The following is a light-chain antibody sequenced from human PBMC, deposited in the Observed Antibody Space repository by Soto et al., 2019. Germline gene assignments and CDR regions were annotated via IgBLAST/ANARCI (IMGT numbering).Light chain of an antibody. V-gene: IGKV1-5*03. CDR3: QQYETYWT. CDR2: EAS. Sequence: DIPMTQSPATLSASIGDRVTITCRASQSISDWLAWHQQKPGQAPKLLIYEASSLESGVPSRFSGSGFGTEFTLTINSLQPDDFATYYCQQYETYWTFGQGTKVDI. J-gene: IGKJ1*01. CDR1: QSISDW.